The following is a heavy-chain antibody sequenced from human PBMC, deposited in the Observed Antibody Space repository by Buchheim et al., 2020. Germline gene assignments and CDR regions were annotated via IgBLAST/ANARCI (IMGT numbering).Heavy chain of an antibody. D-gene: IGHD5-18*01. CDR2: INPSGGST. CDR3: ARDGPSDSYGRSDAFDI. V-gene: IGHV1-46*03. J-gene: IGHJ3*02. CDR1: GYTFTSYY. Sequence: QVQLVQSGAEVKKPGASVKVSCKASGYTFTSYYMHWVRQAPGQGLEWMGIINPSGGSTSYAQKFQGRVTMTRDTSTSTVYTELSSPRSEDTAVYYCARDGPSDSYGRSDAFDIWGQGT.